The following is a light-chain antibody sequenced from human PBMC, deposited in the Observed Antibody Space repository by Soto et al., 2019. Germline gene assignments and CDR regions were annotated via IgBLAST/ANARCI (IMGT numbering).Light chain of an antibody. Sequence: QSVLTQPPSLSGAPGQRVTISCTGSGSNIGAPYDVHWYQHLPGTAPKLLIYGSTNRPSGVPGRFSGSKSGTSASLAITGLQAEDEADYYCCSYAGSSTYVFGTGTKVTVL. CDR3: CSYAGSSTYV. CDR1: GSNIGAPYD. V-gene: IGLV1-40*01. CDR2: GST. J-gene: IGLJ1*01.